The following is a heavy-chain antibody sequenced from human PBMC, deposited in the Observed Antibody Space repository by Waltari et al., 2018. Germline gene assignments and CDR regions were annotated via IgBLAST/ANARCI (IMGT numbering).Heavy chain of an antibody. D-gene: IGHD2-21*02. CDR2: IYNDGTK. CDR1: GFIVSTNY. CDR3: ATDGDGDCSLCLAQ. V-gene: IGHV3-53*01. Sequence: EVQLVESGGGEIQPGGSLRLSCAASGFIVSTNYMSWVRQAPGKGLEWVSVIYNDGTKLYADSVKGRFTVSRDNSKNMVHLQMDSLRAEDTAVYYCATDGDGDCSLCLAQWGQGTLVTVSS. J-gene: IGHJ4*02.